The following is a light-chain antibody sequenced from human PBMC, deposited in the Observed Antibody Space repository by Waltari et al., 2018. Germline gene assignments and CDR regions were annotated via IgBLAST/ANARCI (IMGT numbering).Light chain of an antibody. CDR2: AAS. V-gene: IGKV3-20*01. Sequence: RAIQTFSSSYLASYQQKPGQAPRLLSFAASTSGAGCPFRFIGSGSGTDFTLTISRLEPKDFAVYYCQHYGTSPPLTFGGGTKVEIK. CDR1: QTFSSSY. CDR3: QHYGTSPPLT. J-gene: IGKJ4*01.